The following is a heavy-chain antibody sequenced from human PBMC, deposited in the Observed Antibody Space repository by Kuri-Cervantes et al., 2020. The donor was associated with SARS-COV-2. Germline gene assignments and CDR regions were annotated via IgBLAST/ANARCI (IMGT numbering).Heavy chain of an antibody. Sequence: SVKVSCKASGGTFSSYALSWVRQAPGQGLEWMGGIIPILGTPNYAQKFQGRVTITADESTSTAYMELSSLRSEDTAVYYCARDYTVEPELYSSTIQLWPNHMPTVTTGLGYWGQGTLVTVSS. V-gene: IGHV1-69*13. CDR2: IIPILGTP. CDR1: GGTFSSYA. D-gene: IGHD4-17*01. CDR3: ARDYTVEPELYSSTIQLWPNHMPTVTTGLGY. J-gene: IGHJ4*02.